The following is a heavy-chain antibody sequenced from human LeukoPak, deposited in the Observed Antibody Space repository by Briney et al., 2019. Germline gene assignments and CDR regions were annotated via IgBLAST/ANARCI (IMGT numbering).Heavy chain of an antibody. D-gene: IGHD3-10*01. CDR2: IYSGGST. CDR1: GFTVSSNY. Sequence: PGGSLRLSCAASGFTVSSNYMSWVRQAPGKGLEWVSVIYSGGSTYYADSVKGRFTISRDNSKNTLYLQMNGLRAEDTAVYYCARERPHYYGSGSNYYGMDVWGQGTTVTVSS. J-gene: IGHJ6*02. V-gene: IGHV3-66*01. CDR3: ARERPHYYGSGSNYYGMDV.